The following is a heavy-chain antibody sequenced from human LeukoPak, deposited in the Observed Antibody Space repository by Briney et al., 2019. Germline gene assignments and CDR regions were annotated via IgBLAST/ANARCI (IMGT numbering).Heavy chain of an antibody. D-gene: IGHD2/OR15-2a*01. CDR3: ARGHYLRSGAFDI. CDR1: GGSLTRYH. Sequence: ETPSLTCTVSGGSLTRYHWGWIRQPPGKGLEWIGEINDSGSTNYNPSLKSRVSISVDTSKNQFSLKLSSVTAADTALYYCARGHYLRSGAFDIWGQGTLVTVSS. J-gene: IGHJ3*02. CDR2: INDSGST. V-gene: IGHV4-34*01.